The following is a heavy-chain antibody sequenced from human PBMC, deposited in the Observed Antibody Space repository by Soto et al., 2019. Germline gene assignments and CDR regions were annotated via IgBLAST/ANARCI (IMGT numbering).Heavy chain of an antibody. CDR1: GFTFSSYG. V-gene: IGHV3-30*18. CDR3: AKQRYSSSWFSGSLETADV. D-gene: IGHD6-13*01. J-gene: IGHJ6*02. CDR2: ISYDGSNK. Sequence: GGSLRLSCAASGFTFSSYGMHWVRQAPGKGLEWVAVISYDGSNKYYADSVKGRFTISRDNSKNTLYLQMNSLRAEDTAVYYCAKQRYSSSWFSGSLETADVWGQGTTVTVSS.